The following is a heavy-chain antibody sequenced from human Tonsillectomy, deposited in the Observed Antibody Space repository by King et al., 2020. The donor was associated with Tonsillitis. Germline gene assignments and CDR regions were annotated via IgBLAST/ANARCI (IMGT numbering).Heavy chain of an antibody. J-gene: IGHJ6*02. CDR2: ISWNSGRI. D-gene: IGHD5-12*01. CDR1: GFTFDDYA. CDR3: AKDLSVDIVATYLFGSSVMGV. V-gene: IGHV3-9*01. Sequence: DVQLVQSGGGLVQPGRSLRLSCAASGFTFDDYAMHWVRQAPGKGLEWVSGISWNSGRIGYADSVKGRFTISRDNAKNSLYLQMNSLRAEDTALYYCAKDLSVDIVATYLFGSSVMGVWGQGTTVIVSS.